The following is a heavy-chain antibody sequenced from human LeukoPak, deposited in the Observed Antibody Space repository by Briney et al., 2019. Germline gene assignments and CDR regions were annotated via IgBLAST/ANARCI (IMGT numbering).Heavy chain of an antibody. V-gene: IGHV3-21*01. Sequence: PGGSLRLSCAASGFTFSSYSMNWVRQAPGQGLEWVSSISSSSSYRYYADSVKGRFTMSRDNAKNSLYLQMNSLRAENTAVYYCAREIRYYDSSGYYTGDAFDIWGQGTMVTVSS. CDR3: AREIRYYDSSGYYTGDAFDI. CDR2: ISSSSSYR. CDR1: GFTFSSYS. D-gene: IGHD3-22*01. J-gene: IGHJ3*02.